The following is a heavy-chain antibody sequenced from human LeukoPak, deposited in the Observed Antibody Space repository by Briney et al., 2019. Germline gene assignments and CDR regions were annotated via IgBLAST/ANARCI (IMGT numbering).Heavy chain of an antibody. CDR3: ARGTYYYDSSGYHYFDY. J-gene: IGHJ4*02. Sequence: GGSLRLSCAASGFTFDDYAMHWVRQAPGKGLEWVSGISWNSGSIGYADSVKGRFTISRDNSKNTLYLQMNSLRAEDTAVYYCARGTYYYDSSGYHYFDYWGQGTLVTVSS. CDR1: GFTFDDYA. D-gene: IGHD3-22*01. V-gene: IGHV3-9*01. CDR2: ISWNSGSI.